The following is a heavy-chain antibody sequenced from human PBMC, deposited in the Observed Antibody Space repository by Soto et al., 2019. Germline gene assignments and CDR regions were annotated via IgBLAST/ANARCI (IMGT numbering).Heavy chain of an antibody. J-gene: IGHJ4*02. Sequence: QVQLVQSGAEVKKPGASVKVSCKASGYTFTSYDINWVRQATGQGLEWMGWMNPNSGNTGYAQKFQGRVTMTRNTSIGTAYLELGSLRSEDTAAYYCARGRTVTTILGYWGQGTLVTVSS. CDR1: GYTFTSYD. CDR2: MNPNSGNT. V-gene: IGHV1-8*01. CDR3: ARGRTVTTILGY. D-gene: IGHD4-17*01.